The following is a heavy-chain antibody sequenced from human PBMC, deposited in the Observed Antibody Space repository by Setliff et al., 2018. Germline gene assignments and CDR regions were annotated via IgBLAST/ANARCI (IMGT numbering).Heavy chain of an antibody. CDR3: ATKAVAGT. V-gene: IGHV3-11*01. Sequence: SLKISCATSGFTFSDYYMSWIRQTPGKGLEWVAYISSSGSLIYYPDSVKGRFTISRDNAKKSVDLQMNSLRAEDTAVYYCATKAVAGTGGQGTLVTVSS. CDR2: ISSSGSLI. J-gene: IGHJ4*02. D-gene: IGHD6-19*01. CDR1: GFTFSDYY.